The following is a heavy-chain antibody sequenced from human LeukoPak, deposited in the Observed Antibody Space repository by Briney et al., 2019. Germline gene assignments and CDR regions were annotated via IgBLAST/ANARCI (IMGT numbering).Heavy chain of an antibody. CDR1: GFTFGTYY. CDR3: ARDGRGNYHYDQ. CDR2: ISESGSST. V-gene: IGHV3-11*04. Sequence: PGGSLRLSCAASGFTFGTYYMSWIRQAPGKGLEWVSYISESGSSTYIADSVKGRFTISRDNAKNSVYLQMNSLRAEDTAVYYCARDGRGNYHYDQWGQGTLVTVSS. D-gene: IGHD3-16*02. J-gene: IGHJ4*02.